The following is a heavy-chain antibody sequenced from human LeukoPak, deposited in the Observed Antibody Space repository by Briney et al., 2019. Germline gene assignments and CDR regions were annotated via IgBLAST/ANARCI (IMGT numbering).Heavy chain of an antibody. J-gene: IGHJ4*02. CDR3: ARLSESRTIFYF. Sequence: GGSLRLSCAASGFTITYYWMSWVRQAPGKGLEWVANIKQDGSAKLHVDSVEGRFTVSRDNAKNSLYLQMNNLRAEDTAVYYCARLSESRTIFYFWGQGTLVTVSS. V-gene: IGHV3-7*01. D-gene: IGHD1-1*01. CDR1: GFTITYYW. CDR2: IKQDGSAK.